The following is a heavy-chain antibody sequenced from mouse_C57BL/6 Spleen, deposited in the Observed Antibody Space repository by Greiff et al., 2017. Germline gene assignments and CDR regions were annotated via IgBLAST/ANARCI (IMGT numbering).Heavy chain of an antibody. CDR1: GYTFTSYW. D-gene: IGHD2-5*01. J-gene: IGHJ4*01. V-gene: IGHV1-50*01. CDR3: ACYSNSPYAMDY. CDR2: IDPSDSYT. Sequence: QVQLQQPGAELVKPGASVKLSCKASGYTFTSYWMQWVKQRPGQGLEWIGEIDPSDSYTNYNQKFKGKATLTVDTSSSPAYMQLSSLTSEDSAVYYCACYSNSPYAMDYWGQGTSVTVSS.